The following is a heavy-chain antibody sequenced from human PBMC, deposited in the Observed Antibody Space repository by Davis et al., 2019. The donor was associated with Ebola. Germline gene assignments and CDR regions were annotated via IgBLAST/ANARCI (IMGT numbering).Heavy chain of an antibody. D-gene: IGHD3-22*01. CDR1: EGTFSSYA. CDR3: ARDRYSDGSGYFFEQSH. V-gene: IGHV1-69*13. J-gene: IGHJ4*02. Sequence: SVKVSCKASEGTFSSYAISWVRQAPGTGLDWMGGIIPVFGIPKYAQKFQGRVTITADESTSTAYMELSSLRSEDTAVYYCARDRYSDGSGYFFEQSHWGQGTLVTVSS. CDR2: IIPVFGIP.